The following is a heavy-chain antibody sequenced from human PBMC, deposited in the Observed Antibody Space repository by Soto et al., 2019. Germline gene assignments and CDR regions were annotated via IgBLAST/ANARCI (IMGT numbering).Heavy chain of an antibody. D-gene: IGHD3-22*01. CDR1: GYSISSGDY. V-gene: IGHV4-38-2*01. CDR3: ARAMVFDYDSSGPTDY. CDR2: IYHSGST. Sequence: PSETLSLTCAVSGYSISSGDYWGWIRQPPGKGLEWIGSIYHSGSTYYNPSLKSRVTISVDTSKNQFSLKLSSVTAADTAVYYCARAMVFDYDSSGPTDYWGQGTLVTVSS. J-gene: IGHJ4*02.